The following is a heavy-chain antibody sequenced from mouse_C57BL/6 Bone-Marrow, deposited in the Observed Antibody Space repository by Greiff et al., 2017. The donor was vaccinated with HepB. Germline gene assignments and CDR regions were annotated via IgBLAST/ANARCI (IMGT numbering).Heavy chain of an antibody. D-gene: IGHD1-1*01. CDR2: IYPRSGNT. CDR1: GYTFTSYG. V-gene: IGHV1-81*01. J-gene: IGHJ3*01. CDR3: ARGHYYGSSYWFAY. Sequence: VQLQQSEAELARPGASVKLSCKASGYTFTSYGISWVKQRTGQGLEWIGEIYPRSGNTYYNEKFKGKATLTADKSSSTAYMELRSLTSEDSAVYFCARGHYYGSSYWFAYWGQGTLVTVSA.